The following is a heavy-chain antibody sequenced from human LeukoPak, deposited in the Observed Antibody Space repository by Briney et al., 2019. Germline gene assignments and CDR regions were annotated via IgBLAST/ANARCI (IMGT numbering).Heavy chain of an antibody. CDR3: ARVLEEGYYYYYMDV. V-gene: IGHV3-30*01. Sequence: GGSLRVSCAASGSTFSSHAMHWVRQTPGKGLDWVAVMSYDGSDKYYADSVKGRFTISRDNSKNTLYLQMNSLRAEDTAVYYCARVLEEGYYYYYMDVWGKGTTVTVSS. J-gene: IGHJ6*03. D-gene: IGHD1-1*01. CDR2: MSYDGSDK. CDR1: GSTFSSHA.